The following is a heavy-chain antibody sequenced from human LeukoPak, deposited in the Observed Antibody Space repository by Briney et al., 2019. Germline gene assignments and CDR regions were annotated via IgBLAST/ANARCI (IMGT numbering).Heavy chain of an antibody. CDR2: IKTKADNYAT. Sequence: GGSLTLSCSASGLTFSVSAIHWVRQASGKGLEWVGRIKTKADNYATAYAASVKGRFTPSRDHSTNTAYLQINSLKTEDTAVYYCTHPAYYYNVDVWGKGTTVTVSS. CDR3: THPAYYYNVDV. D-gene: IGHD6-25*01. V-gene: IGHV3-73*01. J-gene: IGHJ6*04. CDR1: GLTFSVSA.